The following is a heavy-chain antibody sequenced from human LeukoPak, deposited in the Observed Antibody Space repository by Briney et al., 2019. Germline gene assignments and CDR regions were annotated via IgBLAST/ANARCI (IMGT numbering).Heavy chain of an antibody. CDR2: INPNSGGT. D-gene: IGHD1-7*01. J-gene: IGHJ4*02. Sequence: GASVKVPCKASGYTFTGYYMHWVRQAPGQGLEWMGWINPNSGGTNYAQKFQGRVTMTRDTSISTAYMELSRLRSDDTAVYYCARDSSLGWNYPPPPTLVYWGQGTLVTVSS. CDR3: ARDSSLGWNYPPPPTLVY. V-gene: IGHV1-2*02. CDR1: GYTFTGYY.